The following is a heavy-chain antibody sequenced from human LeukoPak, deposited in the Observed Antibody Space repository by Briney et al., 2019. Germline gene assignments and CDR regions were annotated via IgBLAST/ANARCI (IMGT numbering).Heavy chain of an antibody. V-gene: IGHV3-43*02. J-gene: IGHJ4*02. D-gene: IGHD3-22*01. CDR2: ISADGDST. Sequence: GGSLRLSCAAAGFRFDDYAMYWVRQAPGQGLQWVAVISADGDSTYYADSVTGRFTISRDNSKNSLYLQMNSLRSQDTAFYYCATDQAPYYYATTGYPDYWGQGTLVTVSS. CDR1: GFRFDDYA. CDR3: ATDQAPYYYATTGYPDY.